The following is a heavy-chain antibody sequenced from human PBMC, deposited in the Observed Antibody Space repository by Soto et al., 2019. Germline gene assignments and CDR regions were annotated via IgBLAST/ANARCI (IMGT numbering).Heavy chain of an antibody. CDR3: ARGSGRGYSGYARLRNYYYYMDV. J-gene: IGHJ6*03. Sequence: QVQLQQWGAGLLKPSETLSLTCAVYGGSFSGYYWSWIRQPPGKGLEWIGEINHSGSTNYNPSLKSRVTISVDTSKNQFSLKLSSVTAADTAVYYCARGSGRGYSGYARLRNYYYYMDVWGKGTTVTVSS. D-gene: IGHD5-12*01. V-gene: IGHV4-34*01. CDR1: GGSFSGYY. CDR2: INHSGST.